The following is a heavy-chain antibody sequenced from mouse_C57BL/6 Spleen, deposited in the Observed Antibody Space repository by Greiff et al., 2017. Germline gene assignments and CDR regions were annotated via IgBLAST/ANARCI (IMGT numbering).Heavy chain of an antibody. V-gene: IGHV1-82*01. CDR1: GYAFSSSW. D-gene: IGHD2-1*01. Sequence: VQVVESGPELVKPGASVKISCKASGYAFSSSWMNWVKQRPGKGLEWIGRIYPGDGDTNYNGKFKGKATLTADKSSSTAYMHLSSLTSEDSAVYSCARGGNTGYADWGQATMVTV. CDR3: ARGGNTGYAD. J-gene: IGHJ3*01. CDR2: IYPGDGDT.